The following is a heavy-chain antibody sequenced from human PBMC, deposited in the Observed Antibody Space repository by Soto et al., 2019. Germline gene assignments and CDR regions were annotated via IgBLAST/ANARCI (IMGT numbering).Heavy chain of an antibody. J-gene: IGHJ4*02. V-gene: IGHV4-30-2*01. CDR3: ARDFGGTPTGWRYFDWSRYYFDY. CDR2: IYHSGST. CDR1: GGSISSGGYS. Sequence: SETLSLTCAVSGGSISSGGYSWSWIRQPPGKGLEWIGYIYHSGSTYYNPSLKSRVTISVDRSKNQFSLKLSSVTAADTAVYYCARDFGGTPTGWRYFDWSRYYFDYWGQGTLVTVSS. D-gene: IGHD3-9*01.